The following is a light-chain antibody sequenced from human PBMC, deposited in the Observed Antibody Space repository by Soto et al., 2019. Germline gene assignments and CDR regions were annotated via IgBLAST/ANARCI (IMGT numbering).Light chain of an antibody. CDR3: SSYTDSTNYV. Sequence: QSVLTQPASVSGSPGQSITISCTGTSSDVGTRNFVSWYQQHPGKAPKLVIYQVTNRPSGVSNRFSGSKSGNTASLTISGLQAEDEADYYCSSYTDSTNYVFGTGTKVTVL. CDR2: QVT. V-gene: IGLV2-14*01. CDR1: SSDVGTRNF. J-gene: IGLJ1*01.